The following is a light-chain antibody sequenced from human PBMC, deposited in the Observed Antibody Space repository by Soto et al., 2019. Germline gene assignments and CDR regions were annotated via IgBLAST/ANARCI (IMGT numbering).Light chain of an antibody. CDR2: GPS. V-gene: IGKV3-15*01. J-gene: IGKJ1*01. CDR1: QSVSSN. Sequence: EIVMTQSPATLSVSPGERATLSCRASQSVSSNLAWYQQKPGQAPRLLIYGPSTRATGIPARFSGSGSGTEFTLTISSLQSEDSVVYYCQQFNGWPGTFGQGTKVEIK. CDR3: QQFNGWPGT.